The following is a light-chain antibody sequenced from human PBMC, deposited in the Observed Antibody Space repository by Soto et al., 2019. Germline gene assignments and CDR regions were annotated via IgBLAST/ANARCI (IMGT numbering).Light chain of an antibody. V-gene: IGKV1-5*03. CDR1: QSISTW. CDR3: QQFGDLTFI. Sequence: DIQMSQSPSNLFASVGDGVAMSCRASQSISTWLAWYQQKPGEAPNLLIYKASTLESGVPSRFSGSGSGTEFGLIMSSLQPEDIATDYCQQFGDLTFIVGQGTRLEIK. J-gene: IGKJ5*01. CDR2: KAS.